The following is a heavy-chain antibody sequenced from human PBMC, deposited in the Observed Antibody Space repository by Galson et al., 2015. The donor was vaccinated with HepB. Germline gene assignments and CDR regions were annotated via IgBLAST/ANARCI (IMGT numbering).Heavy chain of an antibody. Sequence: SLRLSCAASGFTFSSYAMHWVRQAPGKGLEWVAVISYDGSNKYYADSVKGRFTISRDNSKNTLYLQMNSLRAEDTAVYYCARGDYYDSSGYPPWDSSYYYYGMDVWGQGTTVTVSS. J-gene: IGHJ6*02. D-gene: IGHD3-22*01. V-gene: IGHV3-30*04. CDR1: GFTFSSYA. CDR3: ARGDYYDSSGYPPWDSSYYYYGMDV. CDR2: ISYDGSNK.